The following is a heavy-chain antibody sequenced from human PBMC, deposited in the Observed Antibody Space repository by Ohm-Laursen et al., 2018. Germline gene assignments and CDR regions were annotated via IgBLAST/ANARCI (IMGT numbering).Heavy chain of an antibody. J-gene: IGHJ4*02. CDR3: AHRGQTFDY. Sequence: TQTLTLTCTFSGFSLSTSGVGVVWIRQPPGKALEWLALIYWNDDKRYSPSLKSRLTITKDTPKNQVVLTMTNMDPVDTATYYCAHRGQTFDYWGQGTLVTVST. V-gene: IGHV2-5*01. CDR1: GFSLSTSGVG. CDR2: IYWNDDK.